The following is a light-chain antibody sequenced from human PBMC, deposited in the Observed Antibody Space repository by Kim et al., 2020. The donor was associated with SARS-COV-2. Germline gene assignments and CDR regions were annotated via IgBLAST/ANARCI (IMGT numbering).Light chain of an antibody. J-gene: IGLJ1*01. CDR1: SRDVCGYYP. CDR3: CSYIIDNTYV. CDR2: EVS. V-gene: IGLV2-18*02. Sequence: GPSFAISCTGTSRDVCGYYPVSSYRQSPGTAPNLLIFEVSNRPSGVPDLFSGSKSGNTASLTITWLQAEDEADYYCCSYIIDNTYVFGTGTKFTV.